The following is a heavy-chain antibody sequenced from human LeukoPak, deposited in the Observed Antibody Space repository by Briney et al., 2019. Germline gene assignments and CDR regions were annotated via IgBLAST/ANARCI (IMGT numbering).Heavy chain of an antibody. D-gene: IGHD3-22*01. V-gene: IGHV4-59*01. CDR2: IYYSGNT. J-gene: IGHJ4*02. Sequence: SETLSLTCTVSGGSISNYYWSWIRQPPGKGLEWIGYIYYSGNTKYNPSLKSRVTISVEKSKNQFSLKLTSVTAADTAVYYCARVDGYYYDSSTYYYFDYWGQGTLVTVSS. CDR1: GGSISNYY. CDR3: ARVDGYYYDSSTYYYFDY.